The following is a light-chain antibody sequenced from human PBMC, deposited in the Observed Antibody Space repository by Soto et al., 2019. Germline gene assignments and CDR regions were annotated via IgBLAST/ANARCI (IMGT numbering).Light chain of an antibody. CDR2: DAS. CDR3: QQSYSTPRT. CDR1: QDISNY. V-gene: IGKV1-39*01. J-gene: IGKJ1*01. Sequence: DIHMTQSPSSLSASVGDRVTITCQSSQDISNYLNWYQQKPGKAPKLLIYDASNLETGVPSRFRGSGSGTDFTLTISSLQPEDFATYYCQQSYSTPRTFGQGTKVDI.